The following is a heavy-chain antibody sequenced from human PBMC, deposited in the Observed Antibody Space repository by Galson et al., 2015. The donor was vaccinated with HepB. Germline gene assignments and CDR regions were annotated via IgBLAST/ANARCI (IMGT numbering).Heavy chain of an antibody. D-gene: IGHD3-3*01. CDR3: ARENFWSGSADY. CDR2: IYYSGST. V-gene: IGHV4-30-4*01. CDR1: GGSISSGDYY. J-gene: IGHJ4*02. Sequence: LSLTCTVSGGSISSGDYYWSWIRQPPGKGLEWIGYIYYSGSTYYNPSLKSRVTISVDTSKNQFSLKLSSVTAADTAVYYCARENFWSGSADYWGQGTLVTVSS.